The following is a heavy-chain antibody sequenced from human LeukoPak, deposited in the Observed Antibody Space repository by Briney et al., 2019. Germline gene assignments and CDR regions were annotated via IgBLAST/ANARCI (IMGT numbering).Heavy chain of an antibody. CDR1: GYTFTGYY. CDR3: ARRGDSYAFDI. V-gene: IGHV1-2*02. D-gene: IGHD2-21*02. J-gene: IGHJ3*02. Sequence: ASVKVSCMASGYTFTGYYMHWVRQAPGQGLAWMGWINPNSGGTNYAQKFQGRVTMTRDTSISTAYMELSRLRSDDTAVYYWARRGDSYAFDIWGQGTMVTVSS. CDR2: INPNSGGT.